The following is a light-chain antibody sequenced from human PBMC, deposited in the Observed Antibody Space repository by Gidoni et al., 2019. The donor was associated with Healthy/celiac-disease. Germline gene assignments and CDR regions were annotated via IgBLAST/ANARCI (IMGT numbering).Light chain of an antibody. CDR2: DVS. CDR3: CSHAGSYTFGVV. CDR1: SSDVGGYNY. V-gene: IGLV2-11*01. J-gene: IGLJ2*01. Sequence: QSALTQPRSLSGSPGQSVTISCTGTSSDVGGYNYVSWYQQHPGKAPKLMIYDVSKRPSGVPDRFSGSKSGNTASLTISGLQAEDEADYYCCSHAGSYTFGVVFGGGTKLTVL.